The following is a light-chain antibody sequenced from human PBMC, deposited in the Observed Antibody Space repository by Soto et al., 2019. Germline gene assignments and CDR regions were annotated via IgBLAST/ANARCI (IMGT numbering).Light chain of an antibody. CDR1: NIGSKS. CDR3: QVWDSSSDHYV. V-gene: IGLV3-21*04. J-gene: IGLJ1*01. Sequence: SSELTQPPSVSVAPGKTARITCGGNNIGSKSVQWYQQKPGQAPVLVIYYDSDRPSGIPERFSGSNSGNTATLTISRVEAGDEADYYCQVWDSSSDHYVFGTGTKLTVL. CDR2: YDS.